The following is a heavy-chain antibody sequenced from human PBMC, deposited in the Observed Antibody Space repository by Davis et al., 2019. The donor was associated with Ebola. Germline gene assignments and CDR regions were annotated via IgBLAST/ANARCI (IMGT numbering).Heavy chain of an antibody. D-gene: IGHD3-22*01. CDR1: GFTFSSYS. CDR3: AKGQRYYDSSTYYFDY. Sequence: GESLKISCAASGFTFSSYSMNWVRQAPGKGLEWVSYISSSSSTIYYADSVKGRFTISRDNAKNSLYLQMNSLRDEDTAVYYCAKGQRYYDSSTYYFDYWGQGTLVTVSS. CDR2: ISSSSSTI. V-gene: IGHV3-48*02. J-gene: IGHJ4*02.